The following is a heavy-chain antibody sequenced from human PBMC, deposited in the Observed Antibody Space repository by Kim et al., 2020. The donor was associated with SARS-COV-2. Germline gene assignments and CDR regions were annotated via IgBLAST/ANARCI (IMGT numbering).Heavy chain of an antibody. V-gene: IGHV4-4*07. D-gene: IGHD1-7*01. Sequence: SETLSLTCTVSGGSISNYYWTWIRQPAGKGLEWIGRVYTSGSTNYNPSLKSRITMSVDTSKNQFSLELSSVTAADTAVYYCARVRYNWNYGLDYWGQGTLVTVSS. J-gene: IGHJ4*02. CDR3: ARVRYNWNYGLDY. CDR1: GGSISNYY. CDR2: VYTSGST.